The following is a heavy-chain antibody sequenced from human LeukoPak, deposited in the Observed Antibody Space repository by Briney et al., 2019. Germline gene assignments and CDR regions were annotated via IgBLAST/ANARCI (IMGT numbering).Heavy chain of an antibody. D-gene: IGHD3-22*01. V-gene: IGHV3-23*01. CDR2: LTDSGGTT. CDR1: GFTFSSYA. Sequence: GGSLRLSCVASGFTFSSYAMGWVRQAPGKRPEWVSSLTDSGGTTYYVDSVKGRFTISRDNSKNTLYLHMNSLRAEGTAVYYCAKGVVAYYYDSSGSNDAFDIWGQGTLVTVSS. CDR3: AKGVVAYYYDSSGSNDAFDI. J-gene: IGHJ3*02.